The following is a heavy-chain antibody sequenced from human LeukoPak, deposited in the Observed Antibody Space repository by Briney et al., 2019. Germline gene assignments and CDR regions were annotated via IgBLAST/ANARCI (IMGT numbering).Heavy chain of an antibody. CDR3: ARLDSSGYYYYCGMDV. V-gene: IGHV1-8*01. D-gene: IGHD3-22*01. J-gene: IGHJ6*02. CDR1: GYTFTSYD. Sequence: ASVKVSCKASGYTFTSYDINWVRQATGQGLEWMGWMNPNSGNTGYAQKFQGRVTMTRNTSISTAYMELSSLRSEDTAVYYCARLDSSGYYYYCGMDVWGQGTTVTVSS. CDR2: MNPNSGNT.